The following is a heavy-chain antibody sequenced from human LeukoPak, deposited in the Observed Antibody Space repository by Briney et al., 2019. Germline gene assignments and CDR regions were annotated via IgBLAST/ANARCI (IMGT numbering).Heavy chain of an antibody. CDR1: GFSISSYE. CDR3: ARVELAPYYYYMDV. CDR2: ISSSGSTI. V-gene: IGHV3-48*03. J-gene: IGHJ6*03. Sequence: HSGGSLRLSCAASGFSISSYEMNWVRQAPGKGLDWVSHISSSGSTIWYADSVKGRFTISRDNAKNSLYLQMNSLRAEDTAVYYCARVELAPYYYYMDVWGKGTTVTVSS. D-gene: IGHD1-7*01.